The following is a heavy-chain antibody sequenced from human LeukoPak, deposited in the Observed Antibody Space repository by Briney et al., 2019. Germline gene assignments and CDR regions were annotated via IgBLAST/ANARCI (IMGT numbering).Heavy chain of an antibody. Sequence: GGSLRLSCAVSGFAFSQYYMGWVRQAPGKGLEWVSSISSSSSYIYYADSVKGRFTISRDNAKNSLYLQMNSLRAEDTAVYYCARAGSGYRDYWGQGTLVTVSS. D-gene: IGHD3-3*01. V-gene: IGHV3-21*01. CDR3: ARAGSGYRDY. CDR1: GFAFSQYY. J-gene: IGHJ4*02. CDR2: ISSSSSYI.